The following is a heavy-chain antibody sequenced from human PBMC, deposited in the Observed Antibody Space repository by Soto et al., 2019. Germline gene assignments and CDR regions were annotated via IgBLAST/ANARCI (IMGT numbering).Heavy chain of an antibody. CDR1: GFTFSSYA. CDR2: ISYDGSNK. J-gene: IGHJ4*02. Sequence: GGSLRLSCAASGFTFSSYAMHWVRQAPGKGLEWVAVISYDGSNKYYADSVKGRFTTSRDNSKNTLYLQMNSLRAEDTAVYYCATGYSSGWYDFFDYWGQGTLVTVSS. D-gene: IGHD6-19*01. CDR3: ATGYSSGWYDFFDY. V-gene: IGHV3-30-3*01.